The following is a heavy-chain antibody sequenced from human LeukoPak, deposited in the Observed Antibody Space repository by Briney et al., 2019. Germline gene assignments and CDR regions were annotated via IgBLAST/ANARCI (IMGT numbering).Heavy chain of an antibody. CDR3: ARARFYWGSPSERYFDY. CDR2: INPNSGGT. CDR1: GYTFTGYY. V-gene: IGHV1-2*02. J-gene: IGHJ4*02. D-gene: IGHD3-3*01. Sequence: ASVKVSCKASGYTFTGYYMHWVRQAPGQGLEWMGWINPNSGGTNYAQKFQGRVTMTRDTSISTAYMELSRLRSDDTAVYYCARARFYWGSPSERYFDYWGQGTLVTVSS.